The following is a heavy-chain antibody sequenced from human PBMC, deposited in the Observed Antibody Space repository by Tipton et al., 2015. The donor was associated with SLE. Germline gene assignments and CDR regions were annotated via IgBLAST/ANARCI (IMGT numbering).Heavy chain of an antibody. CDR2: ISTYSGST. D-gene: IGHD1-26*01. Sequence: QSGPEVKKPGASVKVSCKASGYTFTIYGISWVRQAPGQGLEWMGWISTYSGSTNYAQKLQGRVTMTTDTSTSTAYMELRSLRSDDTAVYYCAGSPQWEPPTFDIWGQGTVVTVSS. V-gene: IGHV1-18*01. J-gene: IGHJ3*02. CDR3: AGSPQWEPPTFDI. CDR1: GYTFTIYG.